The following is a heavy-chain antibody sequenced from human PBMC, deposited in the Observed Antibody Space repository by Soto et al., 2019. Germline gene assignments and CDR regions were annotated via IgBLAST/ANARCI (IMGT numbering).Heavy chain of an antibody. J-gene: IGHJ5*02. CDR1: GGTFSSYT. D-gene: IGHD3-3*01. V-gene: IGHV1-69*02. CDR3: ARYDPNDFWSGPGP. CDR2: IIPILGIA. Sequence: SVKVSCKASGGTFSSYTISWVRQAPGQGLEWMGRIIPILGIANYAQKFQGRVTITADKSTSTAYMELSSLRSEDTAVYYCARYDPNDFWSGPGPWGQGTLVTVSS.